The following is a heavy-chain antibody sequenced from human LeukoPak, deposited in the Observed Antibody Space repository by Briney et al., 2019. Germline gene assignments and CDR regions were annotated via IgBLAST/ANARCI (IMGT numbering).Heavy chain of an antibody. Sequence: PGGSPRLSCAASGFTFSSYSMNWVRQAPGKGLEWVSYISSSSSTIYYADSVKGRFTISRDNAKNSLYLQMNSLRAEDTAVYYCARTMGDGAIQGDENLDYWGQGTLVTVSS. V-gene: IGHV3-48*01. CDR1: GFTFSSYS. CDR2: ISSSSSTI. J-gene: IGHJ4*02. D-gene: IGHD5-24*01. CDR3: ARTMGDGAIQGDENLDY.